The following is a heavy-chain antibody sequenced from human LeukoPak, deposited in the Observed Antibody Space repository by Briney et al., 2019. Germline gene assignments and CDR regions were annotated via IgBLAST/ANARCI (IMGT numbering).Heavy chain of an antibody. CDR2: ISYDGSNK. J-gene: IGHJ4*02. CDR3: AKDLCRSCYSEYYFDY. CDR1: GFTFSSYG. V-gene: IGHV3-30*18. D-gene: IGHD2-15*01. Sequence: GGSLRLSCAASGFTFSSYGMHWVRQAPGKGLEWVAVISYDGSNKYYADSVKGRFTISRDNSKNTLYLQMNSLRAEDTAVYYCAKDLCRSCYSEYYFDYWGQGTLVTVSS.